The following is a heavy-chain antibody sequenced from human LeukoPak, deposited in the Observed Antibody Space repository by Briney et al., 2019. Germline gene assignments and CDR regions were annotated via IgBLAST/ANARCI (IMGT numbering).Heavy chain of an antibody. CDR3: AVLRYFDWLPEYDY. J-gene: IGHJ4*02. Sequence: GGSLRLSCAASGFTFSSYSMNWVRQAPGKGLEWVSSISSSSSYIYYADSVKGRFTISRDNAKNSLYLQMNSLRAEDTAVYYCAVLRYFDWLPEYDYWGQGTLVTVSS. CDR2: ISSSSSYI. V-gene: IGHV3-21*01. CDR1: GFTFSSYS. D-gene: IGHD3-9*01.